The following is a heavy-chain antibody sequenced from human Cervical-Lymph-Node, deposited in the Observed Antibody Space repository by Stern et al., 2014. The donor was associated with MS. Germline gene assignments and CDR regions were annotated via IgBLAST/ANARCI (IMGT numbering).Heavy chain of an antibody. V-gene: IGHV1-18*01. D-gene: IGHD2-8*01. CDR3: ARDGHYATTYFDH. J-gene: IGHJ4*02. CDR1: GYTFSNFG. CDR2: IGAFNGNT. Sequence: VQLEESGPEVKKPGASVKVSCKASGYTFSNFGISWVRQAPGQGLEWMGWIGAFNGNTKYARKLQGRVTMTTDTSTRTAYMELTSRASDDTAVYYCARDGHYATTYFDHWGQGTLVTVSS.